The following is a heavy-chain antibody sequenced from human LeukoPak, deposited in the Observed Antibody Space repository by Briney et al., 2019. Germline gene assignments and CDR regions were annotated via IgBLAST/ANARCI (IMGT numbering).Heavy chain of an antibody. CDR2: INPNSGGT. D-gene: IGHD2-2*01. Sequence: ASVKVSCKASGYTFTSYDINWVRQATGQGLEWMGRINPNSGGTNYAQKFQGRVTMTRDTSISTAYMELSRLRSDDTAVYYCAREQSGCSSTSCYRHYYYMDVWGKGTTVTVSS. CDR1: GYTFTSYD. CDR3: AREQSGCSSTSCYRHYYYMDV. J-gene: IGHJ6*03. V-gene: IGHV1-2*06.